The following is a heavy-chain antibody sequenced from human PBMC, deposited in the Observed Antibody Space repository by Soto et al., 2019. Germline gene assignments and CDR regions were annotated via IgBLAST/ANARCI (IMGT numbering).Heavy chain of an antibody. Sequence: GGSLRLSCAASGFTFSDYAMNWVRQAPGEGLEWVSGISGSGGSTYYADSVKGRFTISRDNSKNTLYLQMNSLRAEDTAVYYCAACSGGSCYYDYFDYWGQGTLVTVSS. CDR1: GFTFSDYA. CDR3: AACSGGSCYYDYFDY. D-gene: IGHD2-15*01. V-gene: IGHV3-23*01. J-gene: IGHJ4*02. CDR2: ISGSGGST.